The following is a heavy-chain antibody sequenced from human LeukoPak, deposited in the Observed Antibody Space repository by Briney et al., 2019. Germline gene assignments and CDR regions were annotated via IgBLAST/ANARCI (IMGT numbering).Heavy chain of an antibody. V-gene: IGHV3-33*01. J-gene: IGHJ3*02. Sequence: GGSLRLSCTTSGFTFSTYGMHWVRQAPGKGLEWVAVIWYDGTNRYYADSVKGRFTISRDNSKNTLYLQMNSMRAEDTAVYYCARDQDRAFDIWGQGTMVTVSS. CDR1: GFTFSTYG. CDR3: ARDQDRAFDI. CDR2: IWYDGTNR.